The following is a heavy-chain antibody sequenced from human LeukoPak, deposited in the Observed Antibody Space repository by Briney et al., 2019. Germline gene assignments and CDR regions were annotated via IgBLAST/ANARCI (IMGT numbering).Heavy chain of an antibody. V-gene: IGHV3-23*01. CDR2: ISGSGAST. CDR3: AKGSRGYTNYYFDY. D-gene: IGHD6-13*01. J-gene: IGHJ4*02. CDR1: GFSFSGYA. Sequence: GGSLRLSCASSGFSFSGYAMNWVRQAPGKGLGWVSSISGSGASTFYADSVKGRFTISKDTSSSTVYLQMNSLRAEDTAVYYCAKGSRGYTNYYFDYWGQGSLVTVSS.